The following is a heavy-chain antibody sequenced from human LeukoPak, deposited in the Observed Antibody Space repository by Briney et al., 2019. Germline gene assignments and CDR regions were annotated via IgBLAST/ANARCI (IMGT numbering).Heavy chain of an antibody. D-gene: IGHD3-22*01. Sequence: EASVKVSCRASGYTFSSYAISWVRQAPGQGLEWMGRIIPILGIANYAQKFQGRVTITADKSTSTAYMELSSLRSEDTAVYYCARDTRPVGYYDSSGYYSLAFDIWGQGTMVTVSS. CDR2: IIPILGIA. CDR3: ARDTRPVGYYDSSGYYSLAFDI. J-gene: IGHJ3*02. V-gene: IGHV1-69*10. CDR1: GYTFSSYA.